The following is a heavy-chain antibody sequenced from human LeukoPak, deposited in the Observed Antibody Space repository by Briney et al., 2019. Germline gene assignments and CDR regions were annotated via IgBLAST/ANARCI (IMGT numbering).Heavy chain of an antibody. CDR1: GGSFSGYY. Sequence: SETLSLTCAVYGGSFSGYYWSWIRQPPGKGLEWIGEINHSGSTNYNPSLKSRVTISVDTSKNQFSLKLSSVTAADTAVYYCARPGLTGYYGSGKPNWFDPWGQGTLVTVSS. V-gene: IGHV4-34*01. CDR2: INHSGST. CDR3: ARPGLTGYYGSGKPNWFDP. D-gene: IGHD3-10*01. J-gene: IGHJ5*02.